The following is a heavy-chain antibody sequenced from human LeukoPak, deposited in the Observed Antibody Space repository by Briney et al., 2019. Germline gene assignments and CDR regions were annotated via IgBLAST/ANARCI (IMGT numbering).Heavy chain of an antibody. CDR3: ARQASPGSYFDY. Sequence: GGSLRLSCAASGFTVGSNYMSWVRQAPGKGLEWVSVIYSGGSTYYADSVKGRFTISRDNSKNTLYLQMNSLRAEDTAVYYCARQASPGSYFDYWGQGTLVTVSS. CDR1: GFTVGSNY. V-gene: IGHV3-66*04. J-gene: IGHJ4*02. D-gene: IGHD2-2*01. CDR2: IYSGGST.